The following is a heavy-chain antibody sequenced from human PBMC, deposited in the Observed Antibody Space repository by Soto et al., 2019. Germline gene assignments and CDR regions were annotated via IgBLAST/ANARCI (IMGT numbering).Heavy chain of an antibody. CDR3: ATADPLNYDFWSGYYEGDFDY. CDR2: FDPEDGET. V-gene: IGHV1-24*01. CDR1: GYTLTELS. Sequence: ASVKVSCKVSGYTLTELSMHWVRQAPGKGLEWMGGFDPEDGETIYAQKFQGRVTMTGDTSTDTAYMELSSLRSGDTAVYYCATADPLNYDFWSGYYEGDFDYWGQGTLVTVSS. D-gene: IGHD3-3*01. J-gene: IGHJ4*02.